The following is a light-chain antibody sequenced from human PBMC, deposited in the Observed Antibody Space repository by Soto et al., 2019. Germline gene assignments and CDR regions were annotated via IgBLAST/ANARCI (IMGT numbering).Light chain of an antibody. Sequence: QAVLTQPPSVSAAPGQKVTISCSGSSSNVGNNIVSWYQQLPGAVPKLLIYANDKRPSGIPDRFSGSKSGTSATLGITGLQTGDEADYYCATWDTSLSAVVFGGGTKVTVL. CDR3: ATWDTSLSAVV. J-gene: IGLJ3*02. CDR1: SSNVGNNI. CDR2: AND. V-gene: IGLV1-51*01.